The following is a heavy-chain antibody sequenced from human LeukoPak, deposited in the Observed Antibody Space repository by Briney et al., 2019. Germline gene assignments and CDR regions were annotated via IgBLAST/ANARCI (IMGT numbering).Heavy chain of an antibody. CDR3: AKGYRYCSGGSCYGVNYYYYGMDV. V-gene: IGHV3-23*01. CDR2: ISGSGGST. Sequence: GGSLRLSCAASGFTFSNYAMSWVRQAPAKGLEWVSSISGSGGSTYYADSVRGRFTISRDNSKNTLYLQMNSLRAEDTAVHYCAKGYRYCSGGSCYGVNYYYYGMDVWGQGTTVTVSS. J-gene: IGHJ6*02. D-gene: IGHD2-15*01. CDR1: GFTFSNYA.